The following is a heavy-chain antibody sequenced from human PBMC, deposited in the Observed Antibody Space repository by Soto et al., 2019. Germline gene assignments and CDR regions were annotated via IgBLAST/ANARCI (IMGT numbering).Heavy chain of an antibody. Sequence: QVQLVQSGTEVKKPGSSVKVSCKASGGTFRNYPINWVRQAPGQGLEWMGSIFPLTDIPDYAQNFQTRLTISADKSTSTAYMELISTAMYFCARGPLVVLNYFESWGQGTLVTVSS. V-gene: IGHV1-69*02. CDR3: ARGPLVVLNYFES. CDR1: GGTFRNYP. CDR2: IFPLTDIP. J-gene: IGHJ4*02.